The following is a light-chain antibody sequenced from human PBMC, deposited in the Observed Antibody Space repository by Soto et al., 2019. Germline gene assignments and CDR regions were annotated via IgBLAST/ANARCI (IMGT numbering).Light chain of an antibody. J-gene: IGLJ3*02. CDR3: CSYTSSSNWV. CDR1: SSDVGGYNY. V-gene: IGLV2-14*01. CDR2: GVN. Sequence: QSALTKPASVSGSPGQSITISCTGTSSDVGGYNYVSWYQQHPGKAPKLMIYGVNNRPSGVSNRFSGSKSGNTASLTISGLQAEDEAYYSCCSYTSSSNWVFGGGTKLTVL.